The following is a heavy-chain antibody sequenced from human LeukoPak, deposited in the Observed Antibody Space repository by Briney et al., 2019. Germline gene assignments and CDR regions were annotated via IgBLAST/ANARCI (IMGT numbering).Heavy chain of an antibody. V-gene: IGHV1-2*02. D-gene: IGHD2-2*01. CDR1: GYTFTGNF. Sequence: ASVKVSCKASGYTFTGNFMHWVRQAPGQGLECMGWINTNSGGTDYAQKFKGRVTMTRDTSISTVYMELSSLRSEDTAVYYCATGYCSSTSCYWVNYFDYWGQGTLVTVSS. CDR2: INTNSGGT. CDR3: ATGYCSSTSCYWVNYFDY. J-gene: IGHJ4*02.